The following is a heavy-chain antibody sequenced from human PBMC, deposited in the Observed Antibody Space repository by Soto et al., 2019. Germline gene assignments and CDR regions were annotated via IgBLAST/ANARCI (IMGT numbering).Heavy chain of an antibody. J-gene: IGHJ4*02. CDR2: INAGNGNT. CDR3: ARGEVTIFGVVIILHQFDY. CDR1: GYTFTSYA. V-gene: IGHV1-3*01. Sequence: GASVKVSCKASGYTFTSYAMHWVRQAPGQRLEWMGWINAGNGNTKYSQKFQGRVTITRDTSASTAYMELSSLRSEDTAVYYCARGEVTIFGVVIILHQFDYCAQGTLVTVSS. D-gene: IGHD3-3*01.